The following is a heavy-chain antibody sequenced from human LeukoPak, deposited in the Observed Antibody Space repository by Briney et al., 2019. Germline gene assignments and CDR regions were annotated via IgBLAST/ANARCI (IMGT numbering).Heavy chain of an antibody. D-gene: IGHD2-2*01. CDR2: IYPGDSDT. Sequence: GESLQISCKGSGYSFTCYWIGWVRPLPGKGLEWMGIIYPGDSDTRYSPSFQGQVTISADKSISTAYLQWSSLKASDTAMYYCARLKGTKLDYWGQGTLVTVSS. CDR1: GYSFTCYW. V-gene: IGHV5-51*01. CDR3: ARLKGTKLDY. J-gene: IGHJ4*02.